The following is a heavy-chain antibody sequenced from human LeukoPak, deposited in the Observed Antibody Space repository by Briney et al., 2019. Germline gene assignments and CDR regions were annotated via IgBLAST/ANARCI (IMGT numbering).Heavy chain of an antibody. Sequence: ASVKVSCKVSGYTFTDYYMHWVQQAPGQGLEWMGRINPNSGGTNYAQKFQGRVTMTRDTSISTAYMELSRLRSDDTAVYYCAREAIAVAGTIDYWGQGTLVTVSS. D-gene: IGHD6-19*01. CDR2: INPNSGGT. J-gene: IGHJ4*02. CDR1: GYTFTDYY. V-gene: IGHV1-2*06. CDR3: AREAIAVAGTIDY.